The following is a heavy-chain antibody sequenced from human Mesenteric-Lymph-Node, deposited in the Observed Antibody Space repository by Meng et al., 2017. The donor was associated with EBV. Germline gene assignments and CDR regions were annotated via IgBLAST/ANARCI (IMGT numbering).Heavy chain of an antibody. CDR1: GGSIICNNW. D-gene: IGHD1-7*01. Sequence: QGELQESGPGLVKPSGTLSLTSAVSGGSIICNNWWSWFRQPPGKGLEWIGEVFHIGSTNYNPSLKSRVTISLDKSKNQFSLKLTSVTAADTAVYFCARVSEISGTWLDCWGQGTLVTVSS. J-gene: IGHJ1*01. CDR2: VFHIGST. V-gene: IGHV4-4*02. CDR3: ARVSEISGTWLDC.